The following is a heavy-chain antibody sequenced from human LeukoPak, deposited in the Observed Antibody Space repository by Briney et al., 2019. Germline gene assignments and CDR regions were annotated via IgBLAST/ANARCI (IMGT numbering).Heavy chain of an antibody. CDR2: ISGSSSTI. D-gene: IGHD3-10*01. CDR3: ARDPGYYGG. CDR1: GFTFNTYT. V-gene: IGHV3-48*01. Sequence: LSGGSLRLSCAASGFTFNTYTMNWVRQAPGKGLEWVSYISGSSSTIYYADSVKGRFTISRDNAKNSLYLQMNSLRAEDTAVYYCARDPGYYGGWGQGTLVTVSS. J-gene: IGHJ4*02.